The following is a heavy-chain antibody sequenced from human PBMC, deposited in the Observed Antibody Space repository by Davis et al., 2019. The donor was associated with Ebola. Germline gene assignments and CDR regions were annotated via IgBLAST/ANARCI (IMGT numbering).Heavy chain of an antibody. Sequence: GESLKISCTVSGFTFSGYDMSWVRQAPGKGLEWVSLLSASGGGKYYADSVRGRFTISRDNSKNTLYLDMKRLRVEDTAIYYCTKDQNAGRAAPHSWGQGTLVTASS. V-gene: IGHV3-23*01. CDR2: LSASGGGK. J-gene: IGHJ4*02. D-gene: IGHD6-6*01. CDR3: TKDQNAGRAAPHS. CDR1: GFTFSGYD.